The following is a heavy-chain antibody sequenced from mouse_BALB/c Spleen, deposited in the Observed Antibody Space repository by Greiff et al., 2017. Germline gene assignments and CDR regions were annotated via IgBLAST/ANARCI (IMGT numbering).Heavy chain of an antibody. V-gene: IGHV1S137*01. CDR2: ISTYYGDA. CDR3: ARSHYYYGNPWYFDV. D-gene: IGHD2-1*01. J-gene: IGHJ1*01. Sequence: QVQLQQSGAELVRPGVSVKISCKGSGYTFTDYAMHWVKQSHAKSLEWIGVISTYYGDASYNQKFKGKATMTVDKSSSTAYMELARLTSEDSAIYYCARSHYYYGNPWYFDVWGAGTTVTVSS. CDR1: GYTFTDYA.